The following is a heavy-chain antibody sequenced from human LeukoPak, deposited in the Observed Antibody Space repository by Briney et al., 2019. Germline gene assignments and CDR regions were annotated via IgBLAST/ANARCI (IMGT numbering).Heavy chain of an antibody. CDR3: AKSGYVDALDI. CDR2: IYYSGST. D-gene: IGHD5-12*01. CDR1: GGSISSGGYY. V-gene: IGHV4-31*03. J-gene: IGHJ3*02. Sequence: SETLSLTCTVSGGSISSGGYYWSWIRQHPGKGLEWIGYIYYSGSTYYNPSLKSRVTISVDTSKNQFSLKLSSVTAADTAVYYCAKSGYVDALDIWGQGTMVTVSS.